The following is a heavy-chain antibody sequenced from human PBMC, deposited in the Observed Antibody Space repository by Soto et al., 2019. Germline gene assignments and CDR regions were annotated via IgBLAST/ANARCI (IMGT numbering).Heavy chain of an antibody. CDR2: SSPRGDTI. D-gene: IGHD6-19*01. J-gene: IGHJ4*02. CDR3: AKGPHTNVGWPYYFES. CDR1: GFSLANYP. V-gene: IGHV3-48*02. Sequence: GGSLRLSCVASGFSLANYPMNWVRQTPGKGLEWISYSSPRGDTIYYADSVEGRFTISRDNARNSLSLHMSSLRDEDSALYYCAKGPHTNVGWPYYFESWGQG.